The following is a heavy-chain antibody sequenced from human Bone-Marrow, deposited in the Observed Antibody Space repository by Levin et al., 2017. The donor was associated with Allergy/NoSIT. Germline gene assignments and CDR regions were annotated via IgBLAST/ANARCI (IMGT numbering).Heavy chain of an antibody. Sequence: LSLTCAASGFTFRNYGMHWVRQAPGKGPEWVAAISYDASSENYADSVKGRFTISRDNSKNTLYLQMSSLRREDTAVYYCSMKYGDYAANVFDIWGQGTMVYVSS. CDR2: ISYDASSE. CDR3: SMKYGDYAANVFDI. D-gene: IGHD4-17*01. CDR1: GFTFRNYG. J-gene: IGHJ3*02. V-gene: IGHV3-30*03.